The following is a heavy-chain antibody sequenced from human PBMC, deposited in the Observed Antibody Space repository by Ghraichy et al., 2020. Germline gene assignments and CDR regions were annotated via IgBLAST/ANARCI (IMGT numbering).Heavy chain of an antibody. Sequence: AGSLRLSCAASGFTFSSYWMSWVRQAPGKGLEWVANIKQDGSEKYYVDSVKGRFTISRDNAKNSLCLQMNSLRAEDTAVYYCARRFLEWFDAFDIWGQGTMVTVSS. D-gene: IGHD3-3*01. CDR3: ARRFLEWFDAFDI. J-gene: IGHJ3*02. CDR1: GFTFSSYW. CDR2: IKQDGSEK. V-gene: IGHV3-7*03.